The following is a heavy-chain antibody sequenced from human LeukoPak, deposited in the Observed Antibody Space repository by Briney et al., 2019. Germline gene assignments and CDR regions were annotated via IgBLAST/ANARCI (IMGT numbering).Heavy chain of an antibody. CDR1: GGSFSGYY. CDR2: INHSGST. J-gene: IGHJ4*02. V-gene: IGHV4-34*01. D-gene: IGHD1-26*01. CDR3: ARDHGSSGFNY. Sequence: SETLSLACAVYGGSFSGYYWSWIRQPPEKGLEWIGEINHSGSTNYNPSLKSRVTISVDTSKNQFSLKLSSVTAADTAVYYCARDHGSSGFNYWGQGTLVTVSS.